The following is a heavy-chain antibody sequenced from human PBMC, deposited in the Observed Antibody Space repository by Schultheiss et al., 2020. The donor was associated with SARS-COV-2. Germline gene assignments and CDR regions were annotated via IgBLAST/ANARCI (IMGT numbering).Heavy chain of an antibody. Sequence: SQTLSLTCTVSGGSISSSSYYWGWIRQPPGKGLEWIGYIYYSGSTNYNPSLKSRVTISVDTSKNQFSLKLSSVTAADTAVYYCARVVVVAAMYDYYYGMDVWGQGTTVTVSS. CDR3: ARVVVVAAMYDYYYGMDV. V-gene: IGHV4-61*05. J-gene: IGHJ6*02. D-gene: IGHD2-15*01. CDR1: GGSISSSSYY. CDR2: IYYSGST.